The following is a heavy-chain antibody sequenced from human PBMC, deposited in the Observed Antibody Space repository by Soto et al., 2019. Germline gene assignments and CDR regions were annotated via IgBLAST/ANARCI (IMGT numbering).Heavy chain of an antibody. CDR2: IWYDGSKT. Sequence: QVQLVESGGDVVQPGRSLRLSCAVSGFSITTYGVHWFRQIPGKGLEWEAVIWYDGSKTNYGDSVKGRFTISRDTSKNTVFLQLSSLRADDTAVYYCTRDGGSGIDYWGQGTLVTVSS. CDR3: TRDGGSGIDY. V-gene: IGHV3-33*01. J-gene: IGHJ4*02. D-gene: IGHD6-19*01. CDR1: GFSITTYG.